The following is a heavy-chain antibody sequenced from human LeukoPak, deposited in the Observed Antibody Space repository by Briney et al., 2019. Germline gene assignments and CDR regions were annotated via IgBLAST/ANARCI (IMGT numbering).Heavy chain of an antibody. J-gene: IGHJ3*02. Sequence: GGSLRLSCAASGFTFSSYSMNWVRQAPGKGLEWGSYISSSSSTIYYADSVKGRFTISRDNAKNSLYLQMNSLRDEDTAVYYCAKLAYCGGDCYQHDAFDIWGQGTMVTVSS. CDR3: AKLAYCGGDCYQHDAFDI. D-gene: IGHD2-21*02. CDR1: GFTFSSYS. CDR2: ISSSSSTI. V-gene: IGHV3-48*02.